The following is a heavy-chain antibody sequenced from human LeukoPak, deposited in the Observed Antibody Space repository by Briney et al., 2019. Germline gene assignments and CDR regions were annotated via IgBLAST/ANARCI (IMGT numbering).Heavy chain of an antibody. CDR1: GFTFSTYS. V-gene: IGHV3-48*01. CDR3: ARGSTYYDSSGQVPFDY. Sequence: GGSLRLSCAASGFTFSTYSMNWVRQAPGKGLEWVSYISSSSTIYYADSVKCRFTISRDNAKNSLYLQINSLRAEDTAVYYCARGSTYYDSSGQVPFDYWGQGTLVTVSS. CDR2: ISSSSTI. D-gene: IGHD3-22*01. J-gene: IGHJ4*02.